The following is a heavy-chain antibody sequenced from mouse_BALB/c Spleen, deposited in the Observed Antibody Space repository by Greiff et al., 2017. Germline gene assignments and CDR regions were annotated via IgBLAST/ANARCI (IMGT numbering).Heavy chain of an antibody. CDR2: IYPGNVNT. D-gene: IGHD2-4*01. J-gene: IGHJ3*01. CDR1: GYTFTSYY. V-gene: IGHV1S56*01. Sequence: VQLVESGPELVKPGASVRISCKASGYTFTSYYIHWVKQRPGQGLEWIGWIYPGNVNTKYNEKFKGKATLTADKSSSTAYMQLSSLTSEDSAVYFCARTEMITPFAYWGQGTLVTVSA. CDR3: ARTEMITPFAY.